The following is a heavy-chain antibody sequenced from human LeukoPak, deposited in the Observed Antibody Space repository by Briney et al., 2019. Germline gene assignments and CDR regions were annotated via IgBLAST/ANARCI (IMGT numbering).Heavy chain of an antibody. Sequence: GGSLRLSCAASGFTFSSFVMSWFRQAPGKGLEWVSTISGSGGSTYYADSVKGRFTISRVNSKSTLSLQMNGLRADDTAIYYCAKVTYYFGSGTYHFPDYWGQGILVTVSS. J-gene: IGHJ4*02. CDR3: AKVTYYFGSGTYHFPDY. D-gene: IGHD3-10*01. CDR1: GFTFSSFV. CDR2: ISGSGGST. V-gene: IGHV3-23*01.